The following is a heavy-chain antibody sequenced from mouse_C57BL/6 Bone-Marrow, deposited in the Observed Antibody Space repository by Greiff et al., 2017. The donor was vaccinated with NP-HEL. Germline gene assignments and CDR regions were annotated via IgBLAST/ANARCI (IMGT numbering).Heavy chain of an antibody. CDR3: ASPYGYDPYWYFDV. CDR1: GFSLTSYG. Sequence: QVQLQQSGPGLVQPSQSLSITCTVSGFSLTSYGVHWVRQSPGKGLEWLGVIWSGGSTDYNAAFISRLSISKDNSKSQVFFKMNSLQADDTAIYYCASPYGYDPYWYFDVWGTGTTVTVSS. D-gene: IGHD2-2*01. V-gene: IGHV2-2*01. J-gene: IGHJ1*03. CDR2: IWSGGST.